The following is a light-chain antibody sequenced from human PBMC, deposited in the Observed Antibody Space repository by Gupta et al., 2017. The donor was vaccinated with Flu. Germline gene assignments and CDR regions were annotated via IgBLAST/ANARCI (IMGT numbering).Light chain of an antibody. CDR2: DAT. CDR3: QQSSGIPSS. CDR1: QGVLKY. Sequence: PSSLSASVGDRVTLTCRASQGVLKYVNWYQQRPGKLPKLLVSDATRLHVGVPSRFSGSGSGTDFTLTIDNLHPDDFATYFCQQSSGIPSSFGPGTRVEI. J-gene: IGKJ1*01. V-gene: IGKV1-39*01.